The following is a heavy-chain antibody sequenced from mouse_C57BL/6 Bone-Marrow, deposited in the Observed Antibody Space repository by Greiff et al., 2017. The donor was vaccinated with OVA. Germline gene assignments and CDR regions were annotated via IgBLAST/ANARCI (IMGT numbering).Heavy chain of an antibody. CDR1: GFNLPDYY. J-gene: IGHJ2*01. Sequence: EVQLQQSGAELVKPGASVKLSCTASGFNLPDYYMHFVHQMTEQGLALIGRIDPEDGETKYAPKFQGKATITADTSSNTAYLQLSSLTSEDTAVYYCARSGYYGKGNYFDDWGKGTTLTGAS. V-gene: IGHV14-2*01. CDR3: ARSGYYGKGNYFDD. D-gene: IGHD2-1*01. CDR2: IDPEDGET.